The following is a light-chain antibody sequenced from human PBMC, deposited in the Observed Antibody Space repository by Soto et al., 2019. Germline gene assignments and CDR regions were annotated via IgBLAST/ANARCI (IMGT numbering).Light chain of an antibody. CDR3: CSYAGSSTYD. V-gene: IGLV2-23*02. CDR2: EVS. J-gene: IGLJ1*01. Sequence: QSVLTQPASVSGSPGQSITISCTGTSSDVGSYNLVSWYQQHPGKAPKLMIYEVSKRPSGVSNRFSGSKSGNTASLTISGLQAEYEADNYCCSYAGSSTYDFGTGTNVTVL. CDR1: SSDVGSYNL.